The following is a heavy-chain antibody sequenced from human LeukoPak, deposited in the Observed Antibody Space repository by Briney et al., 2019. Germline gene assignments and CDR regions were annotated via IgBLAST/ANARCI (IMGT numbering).Heavy chain of an antibody. CDR2: ISDSGETM. J-gene: IGHJ4*02. Sequence: GGSLRLSCGASGFNFSNYEMNWVRQAPGKGLEWTSYISDSGETMYYADSVKGRFTISRDNAKNSVFLQIDSLRAEDTAVYYCARDTSIVGVTGAGFDYWGQGTLVTVSS. D-gene: IGHD1-26*01. V-gene: IGHV3-48*03. CDR1: GFNFSNYE. CDR3: ARDTSIVGVTGAGFDY.